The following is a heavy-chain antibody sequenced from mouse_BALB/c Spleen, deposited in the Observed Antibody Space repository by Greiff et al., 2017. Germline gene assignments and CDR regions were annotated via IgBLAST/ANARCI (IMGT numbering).Heavy chain of an antibody. CDR1: GYSITSDYA. CDR2: ISYSGST. CDR3: ARGDYYGSSYGYFDY. J-gene: IGHJ2*01. V-gene: IGHV3-2*02. Sequence: VQLKQSGPGLVKPSQSLSLTCTVTGYSITSDYAWNWIRQFPGNKLEWMGYISYSGSTSYNPSLKSRISITRDTSKNQFFLQLNSVTTEDTATYYCARGDYYGSSYGYFDYWGQGTTLTVSS. D-gene: IGHD1-1*01.